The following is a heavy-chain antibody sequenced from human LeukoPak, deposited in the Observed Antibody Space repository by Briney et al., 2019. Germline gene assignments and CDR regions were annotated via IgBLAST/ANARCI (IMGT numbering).Heavy chain of an antibody. J-gene: IGHJ4*02. D-gene: IGHD3-22*01. V-gene: IGHV3-9*03. CDR1: GFTFDDYA. CDR3: AKDIRSYYDSSAIDY. Sequence: GGSLRLSCAASGFTFDDYAMHWVRQAPGKGLEWVSGIRWNSGTIGYADSVKGRFIISRDNAKNSLYLQMNSLRAEDMALYYCAKDIRSYYDSSAIDYWGQGTLVTVSS. CDR2: IRWNSGTI.